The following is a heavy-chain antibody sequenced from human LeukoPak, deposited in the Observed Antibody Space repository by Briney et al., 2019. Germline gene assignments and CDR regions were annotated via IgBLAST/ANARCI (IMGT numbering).Heavy chain of an antibody. D-gene: IGHD6-19*01. CDR2: IWYDGSNK. V-gene: IGHV3-33*01. CDR1: GFTFSSYG. CDR3: ARDPRDSSGWYLRGVGGDY. J-gene: IGHJ4*02. Sequence: GRSLRLSCAASGFTFSSYGMHWVRQAPGKGLEWVAVIWYDGSNKYYADSVKGRFTISRDNSKNTLYLQMNSLRAEDTAVYYCARDPRDSSGWYLRGVGGDYWGQGTLVTVSS.